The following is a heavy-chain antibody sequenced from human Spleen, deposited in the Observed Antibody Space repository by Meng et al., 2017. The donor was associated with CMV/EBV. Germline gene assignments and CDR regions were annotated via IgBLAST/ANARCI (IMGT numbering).Heavy chain of an antibody. J-gene: IGHJ6*02. D-gene: IGHD6-13*01. CDR2: INGVGSEK. Sequence: GESLKSSCAASGFIFTNFWMSWVRQAPGKGLEWVANINGVGSEKHYVDSVKGRFTISRDNAESSVYLQMTSLRAEDTAVYYCAKERGIAAAYYYYYYGMDVWGQGTTVTVSS. CDR1: GFIFTNFW. V-gene: IGHV3-7*01. CDR3: AKERGIAAAYYYYYYGMDV.